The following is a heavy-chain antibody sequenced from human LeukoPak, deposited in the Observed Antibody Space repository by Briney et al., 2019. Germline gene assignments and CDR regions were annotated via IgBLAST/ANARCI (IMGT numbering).Heavy chain of an antibody. Sequence: GGSLGLSCAASGFTFSSYGMHWVRQAPGKGLEWVAFIRYDGSNKYYADSVKGRFTISRDNSKNTLYLQMNSLRAEDTAVYYCAKAAGIAAAGLLDYWGQGTLVTVSS. D-gene: IGHD6-13*01. J-gene: IGHJ4*02. V-gene: IGHV3-30*02. CDR1: GFTFSSYG. CDR2: IRYDGSNK. CDR3: AKAAGIAAAGLLDY.